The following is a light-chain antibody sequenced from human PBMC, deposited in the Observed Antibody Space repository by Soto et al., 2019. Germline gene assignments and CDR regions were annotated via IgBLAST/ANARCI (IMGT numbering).Light chain of an antibody. Sequence: EIVMTQSPATLSVSPGERATLSCRASQSVSSNLAWYQQKPGQAPRLLIYGASTRATGIPARFGGSGSETEFTLTISSLQSEDFAVYDCQQYNNWPFTFGPGTKVDIK. CDR3: QQYNNWPFT. J-gene: IGKJ3*01. CDR2: GAS. V-gene: IGKV3-15*01. CDR1: QSVSSN.